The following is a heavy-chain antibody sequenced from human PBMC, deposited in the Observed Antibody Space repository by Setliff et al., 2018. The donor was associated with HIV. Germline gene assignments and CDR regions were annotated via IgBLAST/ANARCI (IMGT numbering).Heavy chain of an antibody. CDR1: GYTFTSYY. CDR2: INPSGGST. V-gene: IGHV1-46*01. CDR3: ARDPSSGIYYDSSGQYFQN. J-gene: IGHJ1*01. Sequence: ASVKVSCKASGYTFTSYYMHWVRQAPGQGLEWMGIINPSGGSTSYAQKFQGRVSMTIDTSTSTAYMGLRSLRPDDTAVYFCARDPSSGIYYDSSGQYFQNWGQGTLVTVSS. D-gene: IGHD3-22*01.